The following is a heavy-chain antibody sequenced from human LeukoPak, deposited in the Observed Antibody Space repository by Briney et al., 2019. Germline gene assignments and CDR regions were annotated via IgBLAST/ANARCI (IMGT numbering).Heavy chain of an antibody. Sequence: GGSLRLSCTASGFTFGDYAMSWFRQAPGKGLEWVGFIRSKAYGGTTEYAASVKGRFTISRDDSKSIAYLQMNSLKTEDTAVYYCTRVEGITIFGVDYWGQETLVTVSS. CDR2: IRSKAYGGTT. V-gene: IGHV3-49*03. CDR3: TRVEGITIFGVDY. D-gene: IGHD3-3*01. CDR1: GFTFGDYA. J-gene: IGHJ4*02.